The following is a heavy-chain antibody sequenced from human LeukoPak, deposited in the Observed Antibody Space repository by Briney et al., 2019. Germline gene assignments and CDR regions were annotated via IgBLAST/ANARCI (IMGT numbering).Heavy chain of an antibody. V-gene: IGHV3-30*02. Sequence: GESLRLSCVASGFTFSSFGMHWVRQAPGKGLDWVAFVKYDGISEFYTDSVEGRFRISRDDSQSTVYLQMNSLKPEDTAVYYCARDNRHFVVVSGMTDHYMDVWGKGATVTISS. CDR1: GFTFSSFG. J-gene: IGHJ6*03. CDR2: VKYDGISE. D-gene: IGHD2-21*01. CDR3: ARDNRHFVVVSGMTDHYMDV.